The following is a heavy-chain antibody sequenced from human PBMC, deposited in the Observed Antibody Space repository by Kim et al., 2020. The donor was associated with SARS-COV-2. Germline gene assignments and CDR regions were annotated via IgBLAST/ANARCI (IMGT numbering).Heavy chain of an antibody. CDR3: ARHGGLSMTAPFEP. J-gene: IGHJ5*02. CDR1: GYSFTSYW. V-gene: IGHV5-51*01. D-gene: IGHD3-16*01. CDR2: IYPGDSDT. Sequence: GESLKISCKGSGYSFTSYWIGWVRQMPGKGLEWMGIIYPGDSDTRYSPSFQGQVIISANTSISTAFLQWSSLKASDTAMYYCARHGGLSMTAPFEPWGQGTLVTVSS.